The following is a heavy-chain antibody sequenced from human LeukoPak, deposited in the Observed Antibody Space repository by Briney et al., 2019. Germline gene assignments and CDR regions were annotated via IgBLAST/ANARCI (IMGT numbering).Heavy chain of an antibody. Sequence: AGRSLRLSCAASGFTFSSYAMHWVRQAPGKGLESVAVISYDGSNKYYADSVKGRFTISRDNSKNTLYLQMNSLRAEDTAVYYCARGRGYSSSWYVGFCWFDPWGQGTLVTVSS. D-gene: IGHD6-13*01. CDR2: ISYDGSNK. CDR1: GFTFSSYA. CDR3: ARGRGYSSSWYVGFCWFDP. J-gene: IGHJ5*02. V-gene: IGHV3-30-3*01.